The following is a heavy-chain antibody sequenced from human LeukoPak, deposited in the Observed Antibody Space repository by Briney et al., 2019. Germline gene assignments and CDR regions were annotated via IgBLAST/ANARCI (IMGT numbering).Heavy chain of an antibody. CDR1: GFTFSSYD. V-gene: IGHV3-23*01. D-gene: IGHD2-15*01. J-gene: IGHJ3*02. CDR3: ARDQILVYCSGGSCPPDAFDI. CDR2: ISDSGGST. Sequence: GGSLRLSCAASGFTFSSYDMSWVRQAPGKGLEWVSGISDSGGSTYYADSVKGRFTISRDNSKNTLYLQMNSLRAQDTAVYYCARDQILVYCSGGSCPPDAFDIWGQGTMVTVSS.